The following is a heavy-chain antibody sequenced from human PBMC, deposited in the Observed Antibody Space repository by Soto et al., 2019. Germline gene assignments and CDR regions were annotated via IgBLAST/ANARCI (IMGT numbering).Heavy chain of an antibody. CDR2: IYYTGSA. Sequence: PSETLSLTCTVSGGPVIDNNYYWSWIRQPPGKGLEWIGYIYYTGSANYNPSLKNRVAMSVDTSRSQFSLKLSSVTAADTAVYYCARDKPEGFIHLFDYWGQGALVTVSS. CDR1: GGPVIDNNYY. CDR3: ARDKPEGFIHLFDY. V-gene: IGHV4-61*01. J-gene: IGHJ4*02.